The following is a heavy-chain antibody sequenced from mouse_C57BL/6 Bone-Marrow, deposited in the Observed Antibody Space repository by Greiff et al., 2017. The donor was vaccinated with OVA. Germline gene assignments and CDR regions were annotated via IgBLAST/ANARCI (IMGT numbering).Heavy chain of an antibody. CDR3: ASPAITTVPWFAY. CDR1: GFSFTSYG. CDR2: IWRGGST. J-gene: IGHJ3*01. Sequence: QVHVKQSGPGLVQPSQSLSITCTVSGFSFTSYGVHWVRQSPGKGLEWLGVIWRGGSTDYNAAFMSRLSITKENSKSQVFFKMISLQADDTAIYYCASPAITTVPWFAYWGQGTLVTVSA. V-gene: IGHV2-5*01. D-gene: IGHD1-1*01.